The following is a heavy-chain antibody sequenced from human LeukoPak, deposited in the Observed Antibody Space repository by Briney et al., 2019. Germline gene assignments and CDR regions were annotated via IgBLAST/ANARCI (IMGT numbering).Heavy chain of an antibody. V-gene: IGHV3-23*01. D-gene: IGHD4-17*01. CDR2: ISGGGETT. Sequence: TGGALRLSCAGSGFTFNNYAMNWVRQAPGKGLEWVSSISGGGETTYYADSAKGRFTISRDNSQNTWYLQMNSLRAEDTAVYYCARDYADYVGYFFFDYWGQGTLVTVSS. CDR3: ARDYADYVGYFFFDY. J-gene: IGHJ4*02. CDR1: GFTFNNYA.